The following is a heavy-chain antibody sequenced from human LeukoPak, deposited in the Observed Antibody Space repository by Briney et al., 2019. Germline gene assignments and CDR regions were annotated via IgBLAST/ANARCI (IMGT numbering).Heavy chain of an antibody. D-gene: IGHD2-15*01. CDR2: ISGSGGST. V-gene: IGHV3-23*01. Sequence: GGSLRLSCAVSGLTFNNYAMSWVRQAPGKGLEWVSAISGSGGSTYYADSVKGRFTISRDNSKNTLYLQMNSLRAEDTAVYYCAKIHSVVVVVAATLALDYWGQGTLVTVSS. CDR3: AKIHSVVVVVAATLALDY. CDR1: GLTFNNYA. J-gene: IGHJ4*02.